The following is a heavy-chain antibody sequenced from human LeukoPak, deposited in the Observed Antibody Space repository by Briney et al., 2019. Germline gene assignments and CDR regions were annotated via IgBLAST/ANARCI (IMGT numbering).Heavy chain of an antibody. V-gene: IGHV6-1*01. J-gene: IGHJ2*01. CDR2: TYYRSKWYN. Sequence: SQTLSLTYALSVDSVSTNSAAWNWIRQSPSRGLEWLGRTYYRSKWYNDYAVSVKSRITINPDTSKNQFSLQLNSVTPEDTAVYYCARDGRLYDSSGYYYSWYFDLWGRGTLVTVSS. CDR3: ARDGRLYDSSGYYYSWYFDL. D-gene: IGHD3-22*01. CDR1: VDSVSTNSAA.